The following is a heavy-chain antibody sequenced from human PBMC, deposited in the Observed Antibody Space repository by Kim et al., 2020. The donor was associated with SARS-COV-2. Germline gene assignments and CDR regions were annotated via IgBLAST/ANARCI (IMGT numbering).Heavy chain of an antibody. D-gene: IGHD3-10*01. CDR2: INPNSGGT. J-gene: IGHJ6*02. Sequence: ASVKVSCKASGYTFTGYYMHWVRQAPGQGLEWMGWINPNSGGTNYAQKFQGRVTMTRDTSISTAYMELSRLRSDDTAVYYCARRSPFMVYYYGMDVWGQGTTVTVSS. CDR1: GYTFTGYY. V-gene: IGHV1-2*02. CDR3: ARRSPFMVYYYGMDV.